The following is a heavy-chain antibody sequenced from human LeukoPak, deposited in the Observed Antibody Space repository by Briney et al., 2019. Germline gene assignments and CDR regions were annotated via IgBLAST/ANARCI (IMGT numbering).Heavy chain of an antibody. D-gene: IGHD3-3*01. CDR3: ARFSYDFWSGLPDY. CDR1: GYTFTSYG. V-gene: IGHV1-18*01. CDR2: ISAYNGNT. J-gene: IGHJ4*02. Sequence: ASVKVSCKASGYTFTSYGISRVRQAPGQGLEWMGWISAYNGNTNYAQKLQGRVTMTTDTSTSTAYMELRSLRSDDTAVYYCARFSYDFWSGLPDYWGQGTLVTVSS.